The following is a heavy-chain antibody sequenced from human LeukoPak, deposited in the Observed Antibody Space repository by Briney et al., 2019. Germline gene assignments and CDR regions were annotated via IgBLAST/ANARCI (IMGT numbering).Heavy chain of an antibody. J-gene: IGHJ6*02. CDR1: GYTFNSYG. CDR2: INTYNGNT. CDR3: AKGDGTDV. Sequence: ASVKVSRKASGYTFNSYGMNWVRQAPGQGLEWMGWINTYNGNTDYAQKVQGRVTLTTDTSTSTAYMELRSLRYDDTAVYYCAKGDGTDVWGQGTTVTVSS. V-gene: IGHV1-18*01.